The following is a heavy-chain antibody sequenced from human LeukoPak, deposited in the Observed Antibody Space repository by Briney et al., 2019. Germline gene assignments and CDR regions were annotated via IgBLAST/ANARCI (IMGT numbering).Heavy chain of an antibody. J-gene: IGHJ4*02. D-gene: IGHD1-7*01. CDR1: GFTFSSYA. CDR3: AAKGTGTTPY. Sequence: PGGSLRLSCAASGFTFSSYAMHWVRQAPGKGLEWVAVISYDGSNKYYADSVKGRFTISRDNSKNTLYLQLNSLRAEDTAVYYCAAKGTGTTPYWGQGTLVTVSS. V-gene: IGHV3-30-3*01. CDR2: ISYDGSNK.